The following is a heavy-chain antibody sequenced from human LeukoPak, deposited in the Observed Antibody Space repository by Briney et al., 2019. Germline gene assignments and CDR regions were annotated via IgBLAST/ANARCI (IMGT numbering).Heavy chain of an antibody. J-gene: IGHJ4*02. CDR3: AKDRDIVVVPAALEF. V-gene: IGHV3-23*01. D-gene: IGHD2-2*01. CDR2: ISGDGVTT. Sequence: TGGSVRLSCVVSGFTFSNYAMSWVRQAPWKGLEWVSAISGDGVTTYYADSVKGRFTTSRDNSKNTLYLQMNSLRAQDTAVYYCAKDRDIVVVPAALEFWGQGTLVTVSS. CDR1: GFTFSNYA.